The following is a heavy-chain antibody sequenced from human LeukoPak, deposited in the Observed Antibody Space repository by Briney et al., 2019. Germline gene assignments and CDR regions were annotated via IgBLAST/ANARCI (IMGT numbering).Heavy chain of an antibody. V-gene: IGHV3-30*18. J-gene: IGHJ4*02. CDR1: GFTFNSYG. CDR3: AKEKLPSRYSFLTDY. D-gene: IGHD5-18*01. Sequence: PGGSLRLSCAASGFTFNSYGMHCVRQAPGKGLEWVAVISYDGPNKYYADSVKGRFTISRDDSKSTLYLQMNSLRPEDTAVYYCAKEKLPSRYSFLTDYWRQGTLVTVSS. CDR2: ISYDGPNK.